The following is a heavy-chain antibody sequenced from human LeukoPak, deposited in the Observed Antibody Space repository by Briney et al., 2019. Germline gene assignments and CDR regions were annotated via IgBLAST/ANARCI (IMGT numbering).Heavy chain of an antibody. CDR2: INPNSGGT. D-gene: IGHD1-26*01. Sequence: GAPVKVSCKASGYTFTGYYMHWVRQAPGQGLEWMGWINPNSGGTNYAQKFQGRVTMTRDTSISTAYMELSRLRSDDTAVYYCARESSEWELLGYWGQGTLVTVSS. CDR3: ARESSEWELLGY. CDR1: GYTFTGYY. J-gene: IGHJ4*02. V-gene: IGHV1-2*02.